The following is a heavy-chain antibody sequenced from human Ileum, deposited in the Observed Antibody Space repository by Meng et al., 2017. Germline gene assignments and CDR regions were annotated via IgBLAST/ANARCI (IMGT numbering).Heavy chain of an antibody. CDR3: VRGGGYIIAY. CDR1: GFTVSDNY. J-gene: IGHJ4*02. V-gene: IGHV3-66*02. CDR2: LRAAGNT. D-gene: IGHD6-25*01. Sequence: EVGLVESGGGLVQPGGSLRLSCSVSGFTVSDNYMHWVRQAPGKGLEWVSVLRAAGNTFYADSVEGRFTFSRDNSKNTVFLQMNDLRPEDTAVYYCVRGGGYIIAYWGQGSLVTVSS.